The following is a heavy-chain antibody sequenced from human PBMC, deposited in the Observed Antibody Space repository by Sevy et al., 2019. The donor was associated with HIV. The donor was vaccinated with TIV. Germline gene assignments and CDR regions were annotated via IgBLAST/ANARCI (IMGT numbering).Heavy chain of an antibody. Sequence: SDTLSLTCIVSVDSISSDTYYWGWIRQTPGKGLEWIGSIYYSGNTYYNPSLKRRVTISVDTSQNHFSLKLNSVTATDTAVYHCARHITSYCGLTTCYPYYFDFWGQGTLVTVSS. J-gene: IGHJ4*02. CDR3: ARHITSYCGLTTCYPYYFDF. D-gene: IGHD2-21*01. V-gene: IGHV4-39*01. CDR1: VDSISSDTYY. CDR2: IYYSGNT.